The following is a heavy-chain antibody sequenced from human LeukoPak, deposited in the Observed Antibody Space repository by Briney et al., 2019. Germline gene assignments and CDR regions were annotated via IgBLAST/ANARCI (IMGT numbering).Heavy chain of an antibody. CDR3: AKRTASGRPEYFDY. CDR1: GFTFSTYA. J-gene: IGHJ4*02. V-gene: IGHV3-23*01. CDR2: ISGSGSST. D-gene: IGHD3-10*01. Sequence: SGGSLRLSCAASGFTFSTYAVHWVRQAPGRGLEWVSGISGSGSSTYFADSVKGRFAISRDNSKNTVFLQMNSLRAEDTAVYFCAKRTASGRPEYFDYWGQGTPVTVSS.